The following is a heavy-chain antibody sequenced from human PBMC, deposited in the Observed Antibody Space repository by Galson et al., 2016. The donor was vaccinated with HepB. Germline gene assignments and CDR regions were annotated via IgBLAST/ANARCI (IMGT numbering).Heavy chain of an antibody. V-gene: IGHV1-18*01. Sequence: SVKVSCKASGYAFASYGISWVRQAPGQGLEWMGWISAYNGNTTYAQKLQGRVTMTTDTSTSTAYMELRSLRSDDTAVYYCARDWLVAVFDYWGQGTLVTVSS. D-gene: IGHD6-19*01. CDR1: GYAFASYG. CDR2: ISAYNGNT. CDR3: ARDWLVAVFDY. J-gene: IGHJ4*02.